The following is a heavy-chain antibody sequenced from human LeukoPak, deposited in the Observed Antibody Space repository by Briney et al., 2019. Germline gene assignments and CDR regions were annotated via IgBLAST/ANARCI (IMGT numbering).Heavy chain of an antibody. CDR3: ARDGVGASHDY. CDR2: ISGDGTTT. D-gene: IGHD1-26*01. V-gene: IGHV3-74*01. Sequence: GGSLRLSCAASGFTFSTYWMHWVRQTPGKGLVWVSRISGDGTTTTYADSVKGRFTISRDNAKNTLYLEMNSLRAEDTAVYFCARDGVGASHDYWGQGTLVTVSS. J-gene: IGHJ4*02. CDR1: GFTFSTYW.